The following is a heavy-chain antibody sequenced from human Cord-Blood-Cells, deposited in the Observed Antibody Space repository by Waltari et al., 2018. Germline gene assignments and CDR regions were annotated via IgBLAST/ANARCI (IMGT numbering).Heavy chain of an antibody. D-gene: IGHD3-3*01. CDR2: INQSGST. CDR3: ARGSDYDFWSGYYGDYYYGMDV. CDR1: GGSFSGYY. Sequence: QVQLQQWGAGRLKPSETLYLPCAVYGGSFSGYYCSWIRHPPGKGQEWIGEINQSGSTNYNPSLKSRVTISVDTSKNQLSLKLSSVTAADTAVYYSARGSDYDFWSGYYGDYYYGMDVWCQGTTVTVSS. V-gene: IGHV4-34*01. J-gene: IGHJ6*02.